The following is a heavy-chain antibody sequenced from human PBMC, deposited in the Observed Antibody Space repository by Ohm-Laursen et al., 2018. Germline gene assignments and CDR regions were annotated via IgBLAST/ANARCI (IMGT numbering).Heavy chain of an antibody. CDR3: AKVIDSSGYYTFADY. D-gene: IGHD3-22*01. CDR1: GFTFSDSY. V-gene: IGHV3-11*01. CDR2: ISSSGNTI. Sequence: SLRLSCAASGFTFSDSYMTWIRQAPGKGLEWVSYISSSGNTISYADSVKGRFTISRDNAKNSLYLQMNSLRTEDTAFYYCAKVIDSSGYYTFADYWGQGTLVTVSS. J-gene: IGHJ4*02.